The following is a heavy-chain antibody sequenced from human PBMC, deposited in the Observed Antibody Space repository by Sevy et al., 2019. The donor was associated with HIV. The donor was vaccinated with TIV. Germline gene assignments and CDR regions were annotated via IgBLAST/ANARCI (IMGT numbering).Heavy chain of an antibody. CDR1: GFTFSNYA. Sequence: GGSLRLSCSASGFTFSNYAMHWVRQSPGKGLQYVSAISSNGGSTYYPASVKGRFTISRDNSKNALYLQMSSLRPEDTALYYCVQAGNYDFGGGTHDYWGQGTLVTVSS. V-gene: IGHV3-64D*06. J-gene: IGHJ4*02. CDR3: VQAGNYDFGGGTHDY. D-gene: IGHD3-3*01. CDR2: ISSNGGST.